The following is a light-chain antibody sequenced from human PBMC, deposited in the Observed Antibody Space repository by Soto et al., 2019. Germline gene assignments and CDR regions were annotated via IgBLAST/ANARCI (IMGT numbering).Light chain of an antibody. V-gene: IGLV2-14*03. CDR2: AAY. J-gene: IGLJ1*01. CDR1: RSDIVSYNY. Sequence: QSVLPQPASVSGSPGQSITISCIGTRSDIVSYNYVSWHHQHPGKAPKLMIYAAYDRPLGVSNRFSGSKSGNTASTTSSGLQNEEQAAYYCSSYTDERSYVFGIRTNDTV. CDR3: SSYTDERSYV.